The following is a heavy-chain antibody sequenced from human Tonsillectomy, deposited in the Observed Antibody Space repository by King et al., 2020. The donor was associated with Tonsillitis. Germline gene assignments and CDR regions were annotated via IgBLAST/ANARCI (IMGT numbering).Heavy chain of an antibody. CDR3: TKDRKNNELLWFGRGGGYYDYGMDV. J-gene: IGHJ6*02. CDR1: GFTFSSYA. D-gene: IGHD3-10*01. V-gene: IGHV3-23*04. Sequence: VQLVESGGGLVQPGGSLRLSCAASGFTFSSYAMSWVRQAPGKGLEWVSAISGSGGSTYYADSVKGRFTIYRDNSKNTLYLQMNSQRPEDTAVYYCTKDRKNNELLWFGRGGGYYDYGMDVWGQGTTVTVSS. CDR2: ISGSGGST.